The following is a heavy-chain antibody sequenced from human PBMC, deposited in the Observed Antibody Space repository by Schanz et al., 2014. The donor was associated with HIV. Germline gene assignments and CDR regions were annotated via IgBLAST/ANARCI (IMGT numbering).Heavy chain of an antibody. CDR1: GFTFDDFA. J-gene: IGHJ6*02. V-gene: IGHV3-9*01. Sequence: EVQLLESGGGLVQPGGSLRLSCVVSGFTFDDFAMHWVRQSPGKGLEWVSLINWNGDTTKYADAVQGRFYISRDNSKNSLYLEINSLRAEDTAFYYCAKSAVSDWDDAEYYYGMDVWGQGTTVTVSS. CDR2: INWNGDTT. D-gene: IGHD1-1*01. CDR3: AKSAVSDWDDAEYYYGMDV.